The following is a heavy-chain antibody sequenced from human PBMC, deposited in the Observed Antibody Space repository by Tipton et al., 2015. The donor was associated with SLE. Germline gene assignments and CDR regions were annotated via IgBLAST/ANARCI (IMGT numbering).Heavy chain of an antibody. V-gene: IGHV4-34*01. CDR2: IYHSGSTTYT. Sequence: GLVKPSETLSPTCAVSGGSFSGYYWYWVRKPPGKGLEWIGEIYHSGSTTYTNYNPSLKRPVTISVDNSKNQFSLNLNSGTAADTAVYYCAREAVVSGFGAFDICGQGTIVTVSS. CDR3: AREAVVSGFGAFDI. CDR1: GGSFSGYY. J-gene: IGHJ3*02. D-gene: IGHD3-3*01.